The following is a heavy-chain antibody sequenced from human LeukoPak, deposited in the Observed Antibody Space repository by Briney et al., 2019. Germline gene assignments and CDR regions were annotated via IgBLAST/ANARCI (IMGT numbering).Heavy chain of an antibody. Sequence: SETLSLTCTVPGDSISSYYWSWIRQPAGKGLEWIARVYVTGSTNLNPALQSRVTMSVDTSKNQFSLNLTSVTAADTTVYYCARDRQWLVDHWGQGTLVTVSS. D-gene: IGHD6-19*01. J-gene: IGHJ4*02. CDR1: GDSISSYY. CDR2: VYVTGST. V-gene: IGHV4-4*07. CDR3: ARDRQWLVDH.